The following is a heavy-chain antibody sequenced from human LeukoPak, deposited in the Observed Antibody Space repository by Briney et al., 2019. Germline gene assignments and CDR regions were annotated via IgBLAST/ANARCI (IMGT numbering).Heavy chain of an antibody. V-gene: IGHV4-34*01. CDR3: ARNPITMVRGVIYFDY. J-gene: IGHJ4*02. CDR2: INHSGST. Sequence: SETLSLTCAVYGGSFSGYYWSWVRQPPGKGLEWLGEINHSGSTNYNPSLKSRVTISVDTSKNQLSLKLSSVTAADTAVYYCARNPITMVRGVIYFDYWGQGTLVTVSS. CDR1: GGSFSGYY. D-gene: IGHD3-10*01.